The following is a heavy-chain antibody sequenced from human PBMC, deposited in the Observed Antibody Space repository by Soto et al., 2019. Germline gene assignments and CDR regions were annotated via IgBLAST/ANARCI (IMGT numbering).Heavy chain of an antibody. V-gene: IGHV1-69*04. CDR3: ARERAHTPNWFDP. CDR2: IIPILGIA. Sequence: ASVKVSCKASGGTFSSYTISWVRQAPGQGLEWMGRIIPILGIANYAQKFQGRVTITADKSTSTAYMELSSLRSEDTAVYYCARERAHTPNWFDPWGQGTLVTVSS. J-gene: IGHJ5*02. CDR1: GGTFSSYT.